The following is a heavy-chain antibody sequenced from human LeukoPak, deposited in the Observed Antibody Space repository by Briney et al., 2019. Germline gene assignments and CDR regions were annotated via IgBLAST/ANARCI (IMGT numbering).Heavy chain of an antibody. V-gene: IGHV3-74*01. J-gene: IGHJ5*02. CDR1: RFTFSSYL. D-gene: IGHD2-2*01. Sequence: GGSLRLSCAPSRFTFSSYLMHWVRQAPGKGLVWVSRINSDGSSTSYADSAKGRFTISRDNAKNTLYLQMNSLRAEDTAVYYCARDDVPAAPLKFDPWGQGTLVTVSS. CDR2: INSDGSST. CDR3: ARDDVPAAPLKFDP.